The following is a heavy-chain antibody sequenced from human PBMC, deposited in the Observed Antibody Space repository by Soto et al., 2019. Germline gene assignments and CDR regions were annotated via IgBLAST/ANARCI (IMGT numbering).Heavy chain of an antibody. D-gene: IGHD6-13*01. CDR3: ARDEGSSSVFGVLDP. J-gene: IGHJ5*02. CDR2: IIPILGIA. Sequence: QVQLVQSGAEVKKPGSSVKVSCKASGGTFSSYTISWVRQAPGQGLEWMGRIIPILGIANYAQKFQGRVTITADKSTSTAYMELSSLRSEDTAVYYYARDEGSSSVFGVLDPWGQGTLVTVSS. V-gene: IGHV1-69*08. CDR1: GGTFSSYT.